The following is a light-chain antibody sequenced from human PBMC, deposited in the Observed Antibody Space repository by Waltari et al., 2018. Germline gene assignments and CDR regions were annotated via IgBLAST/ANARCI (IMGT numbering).Light chain of an antibody. CDR3: QQYSGSPSWT. Sequence: DIVLTQSPDSLAVSLGERATIHCKSSQSLLDTSNNNNYLAWYRQKPGQPPQLLFYWASTRNSGVPGRLSGGGSGSDFTLTISGLQADDVAVYYCQQYSGSPSWTFGQGTKVEIK. V-gene: IGKV4-1*01. J-gene: IGKJ1*01. CDR1: QSLLDTSNNNNY. CDR2: WAS.